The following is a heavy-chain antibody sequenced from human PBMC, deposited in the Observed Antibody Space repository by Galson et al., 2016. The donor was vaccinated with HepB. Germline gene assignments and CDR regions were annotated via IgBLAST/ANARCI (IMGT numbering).Heavy chain of an antibody. D-gene: IGHD2-21*02. J-gene: IGHJ4*02. Sequence: SCKASGFTFTTYYMHWVRQAPGQGLEWMGIINPNGGYTSYAEKFQGRLTMTRDMSTSTVYMELRSLRFDDTAVYYCAADRAVVTAVRGYFQFWGQGSLVTVSS. CDR3: AADRAVVTAVRGYFQF. V-gene: IGHV1-46*01. CDR1: GFTFTTYY. CDR2: INPNGGYT.